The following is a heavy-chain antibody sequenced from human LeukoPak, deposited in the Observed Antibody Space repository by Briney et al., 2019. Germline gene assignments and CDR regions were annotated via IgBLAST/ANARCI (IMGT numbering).Heavy chain of an antibody. CDR1: GGSISSSSYY. CDR2: IYYSGST. D-gene: IGHD5-18*01. CDR3: ARDRGYGHMDV. Sequence: PSETLSLTCTVSGGSISSSSYYWGWIRQPPGKGLEWIGSIYYSGSTYYNPSLKSRVTISVDTSKNQFSLKLSSVTAADTALYYCARDRGYGHMDVWGKGTTVTVSS. J-gene: IGHJ6*03. V-gene: IGHV4-39*07.